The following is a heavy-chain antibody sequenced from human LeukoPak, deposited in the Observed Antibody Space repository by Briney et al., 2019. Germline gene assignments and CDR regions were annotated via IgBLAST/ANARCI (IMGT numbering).Heavy chain of an antibody. V-gene: IGHV4-39*01. D-gene: IGHD2-15*01. CDR3: AGRPTQGGYCSGGSCYGPDI. Sequence: SETLSLTCTVSGGSISSSSYYWGWIRQPPGKGLEWIGSIYYSGSTYYNPSLKSRVTISVDTSKNQFSLKLSSVTAADTAVYYCAGRPTQGGYCSGGSCYGPDIWGQGTMVTVSS. CDR2: IYYSGST. J-gene: IGHJ3*02. CDR1: GGSISSSSYY.